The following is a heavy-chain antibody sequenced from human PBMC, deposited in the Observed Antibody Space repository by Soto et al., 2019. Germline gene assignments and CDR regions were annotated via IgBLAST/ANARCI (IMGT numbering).Heavy chain of an antibody. J-gene: IGHJ4*02. Sequence: ASVKVSCKVSGYTLTELSIHWVRQAPGEGLEWMGRIDLENGDTIYAQRCQGRVTMTEESSADTPFMELSSLRSEDTAVYCCAIEFRRSNQFDHWGQGTMVTVSS. D-gene: IGHD6-13*01. CDR2: IDLENGDT. V-gene: IGHV1-24*01. CDR3: AIEFRRSNQFDH. CDR1: GYTLTELS.